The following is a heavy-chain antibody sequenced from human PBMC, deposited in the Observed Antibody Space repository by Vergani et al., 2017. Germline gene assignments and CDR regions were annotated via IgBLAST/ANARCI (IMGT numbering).Heavy chain of an antibody. CDR2: ISWNSGRI. CDR3: AKADYYGSGSYSAYFDY. J-gene: IGHJ4*02. D-gene: IGHD3-10*01. CDR1: GFTFDDYA. V-gene: IGHV3-9*01. Sequence: EVQLVESGGGLVQPGRSLRLSCAASGFTFDDYAMHWVRQAPGKGLEWVSGISWNSGRIGYADSVKGRFTISRDNAKNSLYLQMNSLRAEDTALYYCAKADYYGSGSYSAYFDYWGQGTLVTVSS.